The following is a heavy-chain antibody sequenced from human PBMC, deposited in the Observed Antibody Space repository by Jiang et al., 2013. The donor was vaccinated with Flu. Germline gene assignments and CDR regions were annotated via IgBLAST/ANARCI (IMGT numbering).Heavy chain of an antibody. D-gene: IGHD5-24*01. CDR3: TSSRRDGYNSLLY. V-gene: IGHV3-73*01. CDR2: IRSKANSYAT. J-gene: IGHJ4*02. CDR1: GFTFSGSA. Sequence: VQLLESGGGLVQPGGSLKLSCAASGFTFSGSAMHWVRQASGKGLEWVGRIRSKANSYATAYAASVKGRFTISRDDSKNTAYLQTNSLKTEDTAVYYCTSSRRDGYNSLLYWGQGTLVTVSS.